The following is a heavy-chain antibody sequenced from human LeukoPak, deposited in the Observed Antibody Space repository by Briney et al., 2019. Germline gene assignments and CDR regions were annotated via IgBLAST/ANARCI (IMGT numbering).Heavy chain of an antibody. J-gene: IGHJ4*02. CDR3: AKGVSSIVPLTRVLDY. Sequence: GGSLILSCAASGFTFINYVMIWVRQAPAKELEWVSTISSDDGATFYADSVKGRFTVSRDNPKNTISLQMNSLIAEDTAVYYCAKGVSSIVPLTRVLDYWGQGTMVTVSS. V-gene: IGHV3-23*01. CDR2: ISSDDGAT. CDR1: GFTFINYV. D-gene: IGHD2/OR15-2a*01.